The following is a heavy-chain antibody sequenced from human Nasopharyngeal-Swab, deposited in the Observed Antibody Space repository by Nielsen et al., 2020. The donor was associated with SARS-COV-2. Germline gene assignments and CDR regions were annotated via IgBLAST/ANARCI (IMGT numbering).Heavy chain of an antibody. CDR2: LSYDGSNK. CDR3: ARGGMVGATTYGWFDP. J-gene: IGHJ5*02. Sequence: GGSLRLSCAASGFTFSSYGMHWVRQAPGKGLECVAVLSYDGSNKYHADSVRGRFTISRDDSENTLYLQMNSLRPEDTAVYYCARGGMVGATTYGWFDPWGQGTLVTVSS. V-gene: IGHV3-30*03. D-gene: IGHD1-26*01. CDR1: GFTFSSYG.